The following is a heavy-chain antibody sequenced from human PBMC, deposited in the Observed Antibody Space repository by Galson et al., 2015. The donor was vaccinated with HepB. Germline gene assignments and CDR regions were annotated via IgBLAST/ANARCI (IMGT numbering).Heavy chain of an antibody. J-gene: IGHJ4*02. CDR2: ISYDGSSK. CDR3: ARNYDIAALDY. V-gene: IGHV3-30-3*01. Sequence: SLRLSCAASGFPFSSCAMHWVRQAPGKGLEWVAVISYDGSSKWHADSVKGRFSISRDNSKNMVSLQMNSLRTEDTAVYYCARNYDIAALDYWGQGTLVTVSS. CDR1: GFPFSSCA. D-gene: IGHD3-9*01.